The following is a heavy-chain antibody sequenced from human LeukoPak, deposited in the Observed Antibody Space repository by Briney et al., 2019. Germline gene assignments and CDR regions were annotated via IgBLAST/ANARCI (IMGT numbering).Heavy chain of an antibody. D-gene: IGHD2-21*01. CDR1: GGSISSGGSY. Sequence: SETLSLTCTVSGGSISSGGSYWSWIRQPPGKGLEWIGYIYHSGSTYYNPSLKSRVTISVDRSKNQFSLKLSSVTAADTAIYYCATGGDLRPYYFDYWGQGTLVTVSS. V-gene: IGHV4-30-2*01. CDR2: IYHSGST. J-gene: IGHJ4*02. CDR3: ATGGDLRPYYFDY.